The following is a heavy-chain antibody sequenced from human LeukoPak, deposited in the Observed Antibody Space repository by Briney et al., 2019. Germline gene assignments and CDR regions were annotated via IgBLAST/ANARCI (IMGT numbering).Heavy chain of an antibody. CDR2: ISSSSSYI. J-gene: IGHJ4*02. CDR3: ARGEGYSSFYDY. V-gene: IGHV3-21*01. Sequence: PGGSLRLSCATSGFTFSSYSMNWVRQAPGKGLEWVSSISSSSSYIYYADSVKGRFTISRDNAKNSLYLQMNSLRAEDTAVYYCARGEGYSSFYDYWGQGTLVTVSS. CDR1: GFTFSSYS. D-gene: IGHD6-13*01.